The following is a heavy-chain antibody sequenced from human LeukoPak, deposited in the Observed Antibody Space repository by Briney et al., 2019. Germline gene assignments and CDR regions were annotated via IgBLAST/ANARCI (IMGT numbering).Heavy chain of an antibody. J-gene: IGHJ6*02. D-gene: IGHD6-13*01. CDR2: IYHSGST. CDR3: ARRKPYSSSHKKYYYYGMDV. Sequence: SETLSLTCAVSGGSISSGGYSWSWIRQPPGKGLEWIGYIYHSGSTYYNPSLKSRATISVDRSKNQFSLKLSSVTAADTAVYYCARRKPYSSSHKKYYYYGMDVWGQGTTVTVSS. V-gene: IGHV4-30-2*01. CDR1: GGSISSGGYS.